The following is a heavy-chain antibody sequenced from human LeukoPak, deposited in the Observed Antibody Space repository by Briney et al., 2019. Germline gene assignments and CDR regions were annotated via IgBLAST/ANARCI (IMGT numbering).Heavy chain of an antibody. J-gene: IGHJ6*02. V-gene: IGHV4-59*08. CDR1: GGSISSYY. CDR2: IYYSGST. Sequence: SETLSLTCTVSGGSISSYYWSWIRQPPGKGLEWIGYIYYSGSTNYNPSLKSRVTISVDTSKNQFSLKLSSVTAADTAVYYCARHLYDTYGMDVWGQGTTVTVSS. D-gene: IGHD3-22*01. CDR3: ARHLYDTYGMDV.